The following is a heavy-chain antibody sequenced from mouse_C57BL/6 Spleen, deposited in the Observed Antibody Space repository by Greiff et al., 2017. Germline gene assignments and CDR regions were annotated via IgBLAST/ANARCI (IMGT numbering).Heavy chain of an antibody. CDR3: ARLGGNWYFDV. V-gene: IGHV1-80*01. D-gene: IGHD3-3*01. CDR2: IYPGDGDT. J-gene: IGHJ1*03. CDR1: GYAFSSYW. Sequence: QVQLQQSGAELVKPGASVKISCKASGYAFSSYWMNWVKQRPGKGLEWIGQIYPGDGDTNYNGKFKGKATLTADKSTSTAYMQLSSLPSEDSAVYFCARLGGNWYFDVWGTGTTVTVSS.